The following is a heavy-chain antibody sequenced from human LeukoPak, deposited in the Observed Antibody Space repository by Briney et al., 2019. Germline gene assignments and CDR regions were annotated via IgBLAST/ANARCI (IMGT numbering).Heavy chain of an antibody. CDR1: GGSISSLY. Sequence: PSETLSLTCSVSGGSISSLYWSWIRQPPGKGLEWIGYIYYTGSTNYNPSLKSRVTMFVDMSKNEFSLRLSSVTAADTSVYYCATNSGWRLDYWGQGALVTVSS. J-gene: IGHJ4*02. V-gene: IGHV4-59*08. CDR2: IYYTGST. D-gene: IGHD5-12*01. CDR3: ATNSGWRLDY.